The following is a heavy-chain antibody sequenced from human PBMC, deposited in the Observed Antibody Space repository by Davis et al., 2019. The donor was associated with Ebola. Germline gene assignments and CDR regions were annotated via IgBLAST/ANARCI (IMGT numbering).Heavy chain of an antibody. J-gene: IGHJ4*02. D-gene: IGHD6-13*01. V-gene: IGHV3-15*01. CDR1: GFTFTSAW. CDR3: AKDWGHGYSSSWPTYYFDY. Sequence: GESLKISCTASGFTFTSAWMSWVRQAPGKGLEWVGRIKSKTDGGTTDYAAPVKGRFTISRDDSKNTLYLQMNSLRAEDTAVYYCAKDWGHGYSSSWPTYYFDYWGQGTLVTVSS. CDR2: IKSKTDGGTT.